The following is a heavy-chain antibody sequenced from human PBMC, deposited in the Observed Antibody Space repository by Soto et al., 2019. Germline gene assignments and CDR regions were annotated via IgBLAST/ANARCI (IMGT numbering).Heavy chain of an antibody. CDR1: GGTFSNHA. Sequence: SVKVSCKASGGTFSNHAISWVRQAPGQGLEWVGGIIPMFPTADYAQRFQGRVTITADDSTTTVYMELSGLRSEDTTMYYCARDDATYCGGDCYRYFYYGMDVWGQGTTVTVS. CDR2: IIPMFPTA. V-gene: IGHV1-69*13. D-gene: IGHD2-21*02. J-gene: IGHJ6*02. CDR3: ARDDATYCGGDCYRYFYYGMDV.